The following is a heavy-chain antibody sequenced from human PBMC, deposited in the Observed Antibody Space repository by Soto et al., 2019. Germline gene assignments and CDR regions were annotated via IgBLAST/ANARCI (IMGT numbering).Heavy chain of an antibody. CDR1: GGTFSIYG. CDR3: ARDVWRDPDCISTSCYYTWFDP. J-gene: IGHJ5*02. V-gene: IGHV1-69*12. CDR2: IIPIFGTP. Sequence: QVQLVQSGAEVKKPGSSVKVSCKASGGTFSIYGISWVQQAPGQGLQWMGGIIPIFGTPNYAQKFQGRVTIMADESTSTAYMELSSLRPEDTAVYYCARDVWRDPDCISTSCYYTWFDPWGQGTLVTVSS. D-gene: IGHD2-2*01.